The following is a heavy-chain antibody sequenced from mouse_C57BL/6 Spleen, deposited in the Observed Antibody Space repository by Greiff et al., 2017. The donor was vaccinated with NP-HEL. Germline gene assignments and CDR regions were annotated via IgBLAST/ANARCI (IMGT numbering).Heavy chain of an antibody. D-gene: IGHD2-3*01. Sequence: EVKLVESGGGLVKPGGSLKLSCAASGFTFSSYAMSWVRQTPEKRLEWVATISDGGSYTYYPDNVKGRFTISRDNAKNNLYLQMSHLKSEDTAMYYCARDGGYCNFDYWGQGTTLTVSS. CDR2: ISDGGSYT. CDR3: ARDGGYCNFDY. V-gene: IGHV5-4*01. CDR1: GFTFSSYA. J-gene: IGHJ2*01.